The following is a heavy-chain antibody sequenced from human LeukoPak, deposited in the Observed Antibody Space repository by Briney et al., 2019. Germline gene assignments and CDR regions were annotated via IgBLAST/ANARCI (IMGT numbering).Heavy chain of an antibody. Sequence: SVKVSCKASGGTFSSYAISWVRQAPGQGLEWMGRIIPILGIANYAQKFQGRVTITADKSTSTAYMELSSLRSEDTAVYYCARNLFLGGSGSYLGYPDYWGQGTLVTVSS. J-gene: IGHJ4*02. V-gene: IGHV1-69*04. CDR3: ARNLFLGGSGSYLGYPDY. CDR2: IIPILGIA. D-gene: IGHD3-10*01. CDR1: GGTFSSYA.